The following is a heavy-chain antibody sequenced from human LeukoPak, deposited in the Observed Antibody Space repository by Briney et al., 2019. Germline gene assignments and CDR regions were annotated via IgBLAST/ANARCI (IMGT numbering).Heavy chain of an antibody. J-gene: IGHJ4*02. CDR1: GITLSNYG. CDR2: ISDSGGTT. CDR3: AKRGVVIRVILVGFHKEAYYFDS. D-gene: IGHD3-22*01. Sequence: GGSLRLSCAVSGITLSNYGVSWVRQAPGKGLEWVAGISDSGGTTNYADSVKGRFTISRDNPKNKLYLQMNSLRAEDTAVYFCAKRGVVIRVILVGFHKEAYYFDSWGQGALVTVSS. V-gene: IGHV3-23*01.